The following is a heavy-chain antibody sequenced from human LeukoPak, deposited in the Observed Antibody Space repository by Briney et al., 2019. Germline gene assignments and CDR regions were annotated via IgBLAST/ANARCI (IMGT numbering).Heavy chain of an antibody. V-gene: IGHV1-18*01. CDR1: GYTFTSYG. CDR2: ISAYNGNT. D-gene: IGHD3-22*01. J-gene: IGHJ4*02. CDR3: ARDWDPRYYYDSSGYLDY. Sequence: GASVKVSCKASGYTFTSYGISWVGQAPGQGLEWMGWISAYNGNTNYAQKLQGRVTMTTDTSTSTAYMELRSLRSDDTAVYYCARDWDPRYYYDSSGYLDYWGQGTLVTVSS.